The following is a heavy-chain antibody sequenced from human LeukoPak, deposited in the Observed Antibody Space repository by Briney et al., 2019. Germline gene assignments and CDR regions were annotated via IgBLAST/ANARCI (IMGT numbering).Heavy chain of an antibody. J-gene: IGHJ4*02. CDR1: GYTFTSYG. Sequence: ASVKVSCKASGYTFTSYGISWVRQAPGQGLEWMGWISAYNGNTNYAQKLQGRVTMTTDTSTSTAYMELRSLRSDDTAVYDCARDREGYSSSWYYFDYWGQGTLVTVSS. D-gene: IGHD6-13*01. V-gene: IGHV1-18*01. CDR2: ISAYNGNT. CDR3: ARDREGYSSSWYYFDY.